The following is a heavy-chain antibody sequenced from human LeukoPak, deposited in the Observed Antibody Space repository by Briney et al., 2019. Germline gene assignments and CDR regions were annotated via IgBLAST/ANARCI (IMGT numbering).Heavy chain of an antibody. D-gene: IGHD1-26*01. CDR2: ISDSGANT. Sequence: GGSLRLSCAASGLTFSSYAMAWVRQPPGKGLEWVSSISDSGANTFYADSVRGRFTVSRDNSKNTLYLQMNSLRAEDTAVYYCAKDSGGFDYWGQGTLVTVSS. V-gene: IGHV3-23*01. CDR1: GLTFSSYA. J-gene: IGHJ4*02. CDR3: AKDSGGFDY.